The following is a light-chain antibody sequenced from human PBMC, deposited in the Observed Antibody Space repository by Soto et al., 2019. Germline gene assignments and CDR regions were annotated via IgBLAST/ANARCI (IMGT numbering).Light chain of an antibody. Sequence: ENVLAQSPGTLSLSPGESAPLSCRASQSVGSIYLAWYQQKPGKAPRLLIHGASNRAAGIPDRFSGSGSGTDFTLTIRRLEPEDFAVYYCQQYGSSPAFGQGTKVDIK. CDR3: QQYGSSPA. CDR2: GAS. V-gene: IGKV3-20*01. CDR1: QSVGSIY. J-gene: IGKJ1*01.